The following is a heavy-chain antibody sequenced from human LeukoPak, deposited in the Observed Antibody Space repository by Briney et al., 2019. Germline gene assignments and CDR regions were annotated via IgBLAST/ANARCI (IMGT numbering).Heavy chain of an antibody. D-gene: IGHD6-19*01. Sequence: GESLKISCKGSGYSFTSYLIGWVRQMPGKGLEWMGLIYPGDSDTRYSPSFQGQVTISADKSISTAYLQWSRLKASDTAMYYCARAGESSGWYYWGQGTLVTVSS. CDR1: GYSFTSYL. CDR3: ARAGESSGWYY. V-gene: IGHV5-51*01. J-gene: IGHJ4*02. CDR2: IYPGDSDT.